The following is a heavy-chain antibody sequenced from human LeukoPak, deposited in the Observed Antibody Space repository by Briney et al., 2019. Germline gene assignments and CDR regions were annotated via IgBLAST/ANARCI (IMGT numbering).Heavy chain of an antibody. Sequence: SGPALVKPTQTLTLTCTSSGFSLSTNGLCVSWIRQPPGKALEWVARIDWDDDKYFRTSLETRLTISKDSSKNQVVLTMTNMDPVDTATYYRARGRGYFYDSSGYYTFDYWGQGTLVTVSS. D-gene: IGHD3-22*01. V-gene: IGHV2-70*11. J-gene: IGHJ4*02. CDR1: GFSLSTNGLC. CDR3: ARGRGYFYDSSGYYTFDY. CDR2: IDWDDDK.